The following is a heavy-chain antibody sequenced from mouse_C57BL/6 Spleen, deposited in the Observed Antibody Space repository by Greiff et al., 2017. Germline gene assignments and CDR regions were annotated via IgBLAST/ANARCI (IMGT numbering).Heavy chain of an antibody. CDR2: INPNNCGT. J-gene: IGHJ4*01. CDR1: GFTFTDYN. V-gene: IGHV1-18*01. CDR3: ARGGTGEDYAMDY. Sequence: VPLQQSGPELVKPGASVKIPCTASGFTFTDYNMDWVKQSHGKSLEWIGVINPNNCGTIYNHKFKGKATFAVDTSSSSAYMEVRSLTSEDTAVYYGARGGTGEDYAMDYWGQGTSVNVSS. D-gene: IGHD3-3*01.